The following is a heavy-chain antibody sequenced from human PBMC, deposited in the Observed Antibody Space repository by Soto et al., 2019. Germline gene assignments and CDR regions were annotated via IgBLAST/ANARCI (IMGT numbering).Heavy chain of an antibody. J-gene: IGHJ4*02. D-gene: IGHD4-17*01. V-gene: IGHV4-34*01. CDR1: GGSFSGYY. Sequence: QVQLQQWGAGLLKPSETLSLTCAVYGGSFSGYYWSWIRQPPGKGLEWIGEINHSGSTNYNPSLKSRVTISVDTSKNQFSLKLSSVTAADTAVYYCARGNGDYVRAEVLDYWGQGTLVTVSS. CDR2: INHSGST. CDR3: ARGNGDYVRAEVLDY.